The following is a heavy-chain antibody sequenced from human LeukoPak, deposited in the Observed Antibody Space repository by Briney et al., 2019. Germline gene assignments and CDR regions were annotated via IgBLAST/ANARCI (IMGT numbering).Heavy chain of an antibody. V-gene: IGHV3-23*01. CDR1: GFPFSSYA. CDR3: AKSDYYDESGHPSSFEY. Sequence: GGSLRLSRAASGFPFSSYAMSWVRQPPGKGLEWVSGVSGSGDTTYYADSVKGRFTISRDNSKNTLYLQMDSLRAEDAAIYYCAKSDYYDESGHPSSFEYWGQGTLVTVSS. J-gene: IGHJ4*02. D-gene: IGHD3-16*01. CDR2: VSGSGDTT.